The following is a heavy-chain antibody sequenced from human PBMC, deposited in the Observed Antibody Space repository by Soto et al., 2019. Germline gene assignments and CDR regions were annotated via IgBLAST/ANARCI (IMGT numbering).Heavy chain of an antibody. CDR3: ARGPARDLYYYYGMDV. CDR1: GGSICSYY. V-gene: IGHV4-59*01. Sequence: SETLSLTCTVSGGSICSYYWTWIRQPQGKGLEWIGYIYYSGSTNYNPSLKSRVTISVDTSKNQFSLKLSSVTAADTAVYYCARGPARDLYYYYGMDVWGQGTTVTVSS. J-gene: IGHJ6*02. CDR2: IYYSGST.